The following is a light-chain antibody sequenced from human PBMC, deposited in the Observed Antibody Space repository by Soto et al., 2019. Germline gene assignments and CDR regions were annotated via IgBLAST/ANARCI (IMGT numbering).Light chain of an antibody. V-gene: IGKV1-5*01. CDR3: QHHNSYSQT. J-gene: IGKJ1*01. CDR1: QSIRHY. Sequence: DIQMTQSPPTLSASVGDRVTITCRASQSIRHYLAWYQQMPGKAPKLLICGASTLQSGVPSRFSGSGSGTEFTLTISSLQPDDFGTYFCQHHNSYSQTFGQGTKV. CDR2: GAS.